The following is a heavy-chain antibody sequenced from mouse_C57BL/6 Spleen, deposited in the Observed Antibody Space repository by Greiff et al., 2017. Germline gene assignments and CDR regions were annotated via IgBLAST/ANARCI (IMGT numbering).Heavy chain of an antibody. D-gene: IGHD3-2*02. CDR1: GYAFSSYW. V-gene: IGHV1-82*01. J-gene: IGHJ2*01. Sequence: QVQLQQSGPELVKPGASVKISCKASGYAFSSYWMNWVKQRPGKGLEWIGRIYPGDGDTNYNEKFKGKATLTADKSSSTAYMHLSSLTSEDSAVCFCASGRRAQFLDYWGQGTTLTVSS. CDR3: ASGRRAQFLDY. CDR2: IYPGDGDT.